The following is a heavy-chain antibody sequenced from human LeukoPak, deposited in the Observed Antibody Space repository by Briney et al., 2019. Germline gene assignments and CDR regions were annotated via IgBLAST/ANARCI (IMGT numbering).Heavy chain of an antibody. CDR3: ARGGYTFEY. CDR1: GFTFSSYW. Sequence: PGGSLRLSCAASGFTFSSYWMSWVRQAPGKGLEWVANIKQDGSEKNYVDSVKGRFTISRDNAKNSLYLQTNSLRAEDTAVCYCARGGYTFEYWGQGTLVTVSS. D-gene: IGHD5-18*01. CDR2: IKQDGSEK. J-gene: IGHJ4*02. V-gene: IGHV3-7*01.